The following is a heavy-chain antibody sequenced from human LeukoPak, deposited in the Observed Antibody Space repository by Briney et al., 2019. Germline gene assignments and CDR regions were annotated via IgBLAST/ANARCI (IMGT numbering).Heavy chain of an antibody. J-gene: IGHJ5*02. D-gene: IGHD2-21*02. CDR2: IIPILGIA. Sequence: SVKVSCKASGGTFSSYAISWVRQAPGQGLEWMGRIIPILGIANYAQKFQGRVTITADKSTSTAYMELSSLRSEDTAVYYCARDLDCGGDCLSSWGQGTLVTVSS. CDR3: ARDLDCGGDCLSS. V-gene: IGHV1-69*04. CDR1: GGTFSSYA.